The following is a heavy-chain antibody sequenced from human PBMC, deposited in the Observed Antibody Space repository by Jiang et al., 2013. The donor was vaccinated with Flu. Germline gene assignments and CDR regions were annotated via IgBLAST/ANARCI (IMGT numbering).Heavy chain of an antibody. CDR1: GGSISSYY. J-gene: IGHJ6*02. Sequence: GSGLVKPSETLSLTCTVSGGSISSYYWSWIRQPPGKGLEWIEYIYYSGSTNYNPSLKSRVTISVDTSKNQFSLKLSSVTAADTAVYYCARHPAPSHYYYYGMDVVGQGTHGHRLL. CDR3: ARHPAPSHYYYYGMDV. CDR2: IYYSGST. V-gene: IGHV4-59*08.